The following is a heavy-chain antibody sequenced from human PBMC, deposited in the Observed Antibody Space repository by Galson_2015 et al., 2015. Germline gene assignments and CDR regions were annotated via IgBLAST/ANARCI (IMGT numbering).Heavy chain of an antibody. D-gene: IGHD2-2*01. V-gene: IGHV4-39*01. J-gene: IGHJ4*01. CDR1: GGSISSNNYY. Sequence: ETLSLTCTVSGGSISSNNYYWGWIRQPPGKGLEWIGSMYYSGSTYYNPSLKSRVTISVDTSKNQFSLKLTSVTAADTAVYYCASPSLRHCTSTSCFDYWGHGTLVTVSS. CDR3: ASPSLRHCTSTSCFDY. CDR2: MYYSGST.